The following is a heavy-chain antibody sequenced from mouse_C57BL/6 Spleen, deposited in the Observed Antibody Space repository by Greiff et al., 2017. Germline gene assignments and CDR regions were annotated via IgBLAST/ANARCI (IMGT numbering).Heavy chain of an antibody. J-gene: IGHJ3*01. D-gene: IGHD2-5*01. CDR3: ARPYTNSWFAY. CDR1: GYSFTSYY. Sequence: QVQLQQPGPELVKPGASVKISCKASGYSFTSYYIHWVKQRPGQGLEWNGWIYPGSGNTKYNEKFKGKATLTADTSSSTACMQLSSLTSEDSAVNYCARPYTNSWFAYWGQGTLVTVSA. CDR2: IYPGSGNT. V-gene: IGHV1-66*01.